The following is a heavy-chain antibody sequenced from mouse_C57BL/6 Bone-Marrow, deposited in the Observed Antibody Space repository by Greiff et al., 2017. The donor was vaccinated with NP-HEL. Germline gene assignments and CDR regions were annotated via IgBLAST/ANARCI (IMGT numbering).Heavy chain of an antibody. CDR1: GYAFSSSW. D-gene: IGHD1-1*01. CDR2: IYPGDGDT. J-gene: IGHJ1*03. Sequence: VKLVESGPELVKPGASVKISCKASGYAFSSSWMNWVKQRPGKGLEWIGRIYPGDGDTNYNGKFKGKATLTADKSSSTAYMQLSSLTSEDSAVYFCARREYGSRGYFDVWGTGTTVTVSS. V-gene: IGHV1-82*01. CDR3: ARREYGSRGYFDV.